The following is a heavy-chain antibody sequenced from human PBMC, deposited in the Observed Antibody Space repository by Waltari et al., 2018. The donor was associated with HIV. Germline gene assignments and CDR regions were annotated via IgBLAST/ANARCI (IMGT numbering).Heavy chain of an antibody. Sequence: EVQLVDSGGGLVQPGGSLRISCAASGLPISGYSMSWVRQAPGEGLEWVAFIKEDGSEKTYVDSVKGRFTISRDNAKNSLFLQMNNLRAEDTAVYYCGRGGLRDYWGQGTLVTVSS. D-gene: IGHD3-16*01. J-gene: IGHJ4*02. CDR3: GRGGLRDY. V-gene: IGHV3-7*01. CDR1: GLPISGYS. CDR2: IKEDGSEK.